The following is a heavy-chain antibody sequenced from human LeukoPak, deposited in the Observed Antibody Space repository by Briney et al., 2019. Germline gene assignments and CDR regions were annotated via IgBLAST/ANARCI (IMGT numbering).Heavy chain of an antibody. J-gene: IGHJ5*02. CDR1: GYTFTSYY. V-gene: IGHV1-46*01. Sequence: GASVKVSCKASGYTFTSYYMHWVRQAPGQGLEWMGIINPSGGSASYAQKFQGRVTMTRDMSTSTFYMELSSLRSEDTAVYYCARKDYGGNSAWFDPWGQGTLVTVSS. CDR2: INPSGGSA. D-gene: IGHD4-23*01. CDR3: ARKDYGGNSAWFDP.